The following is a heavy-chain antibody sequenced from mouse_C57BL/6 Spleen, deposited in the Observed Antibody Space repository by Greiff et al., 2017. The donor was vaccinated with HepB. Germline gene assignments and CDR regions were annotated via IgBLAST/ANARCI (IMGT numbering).Heavy chain of an antibody. J-gene: IGHJ1*03. CDR3: ASPYYYGSSYHWYFDV. Sequence: VQLQESGAELMKPGASVKLSCKATGYTFTGYWQEWVKQRPGHGLEWIGESLPGSGSTNYNEKFKCKATFTADTSSNTAYMQLSSLTTEDSAIYYCASPYYYGSSYHWYFDVWGTGTTVTVSS. D-gene: IGHD1-1*01. CDR1: GYTFTGYW. CDR2: SLPGSGST. V-gene: IGHV1-9*01.